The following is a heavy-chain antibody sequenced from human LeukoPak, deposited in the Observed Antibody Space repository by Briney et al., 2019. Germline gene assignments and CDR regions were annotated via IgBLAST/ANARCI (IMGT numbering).Heavy chain of an antibody. D-gene: IGHD3-10*01. J-gene: IGHJ4*02. CDR3: ARERLWSFDY. CDR1: GFTFSGYP. CDR2: TSYDGSNK. V-gene: IGHV3-30*04. Sequence: GVSLRLSCAASGFTFSGYPMHWVRQAPGKGLDWVAVTSYDGSNKYYADSVKGRFTISGDNSKNTLYLQMNSLRPEDAAVYYCARERLWSFDYWGQGTLVTVSS.